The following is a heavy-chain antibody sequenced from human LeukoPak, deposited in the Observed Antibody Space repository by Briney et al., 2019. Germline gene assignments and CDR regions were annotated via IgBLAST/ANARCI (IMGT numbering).Heavy chain of an antibody. CDR3: AKEGRSLQTY. D-gene: IGHD5-24*01. CDR1: GFTFTDYF. Sequence: GGSLRLSCVASGFTFTDYFMSWVRQAPGKGLEWVANIKEDGTETYYVDSVKGRFTISRDNAKNSLYLQMNSLRVEDTAVYYCAKEGRSLQTYWGQGTLVTVSS. V-gene: IGHV3-7*03. J-gene: IGHJ4*02. CDR2: IKEDGTET.